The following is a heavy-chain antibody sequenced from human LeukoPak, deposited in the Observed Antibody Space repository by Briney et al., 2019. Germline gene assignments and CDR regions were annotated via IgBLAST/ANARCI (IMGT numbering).Heavy chain of an antibody. V-gene: IGHV1-18*01. D-gene: IGHD6-19*01. J-gene: IGHJ4*02. CDR2: ISANNGYT. CDR1: GYTFSNYG. Sequence: GASVKVSRKASGYTFSNYGISWVRQAPGQGLEWMGWISANNGYTKYAQKFQGRVTMTTDTSTTTAYMEVKSLRSDDTAVFYCARDGGYSSGSSDYWGQGTLVTVSS. CDR3: ARDGGYSSGSSDY.